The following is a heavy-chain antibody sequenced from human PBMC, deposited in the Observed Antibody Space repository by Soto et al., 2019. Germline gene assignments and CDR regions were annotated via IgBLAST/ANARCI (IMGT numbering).Heavy chain of an antibody. D-gene: IGHD2-15*01. Sequence: EVQLVESGGGLVQPGGSLKLSCAASGFTFSGSAMHWVRQASGKGLEWVGRIRSKANSYATAYAASVKGRFTISRDDSKNTAYLQMNSLKTEDTAVYYCTSILELLVDGDAFDIWSQGTMVTVSS. J-gene: IGHJ3*02. CDR1: GFTFSGSA. CDR2: IRSKANSYAT. V-gene: IGHV3-73*01. CDR3: TSILELLVDGDAFDI.